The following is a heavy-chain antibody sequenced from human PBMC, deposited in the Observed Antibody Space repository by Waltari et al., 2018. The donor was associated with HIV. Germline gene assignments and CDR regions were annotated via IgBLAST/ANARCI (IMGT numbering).Heavy chain of an antibody. CDR2: ISSSSSYI. CDR3: ARDMHSGKQLVSRGGMDV. V-gene: IGHV3-21*01. CDR1: GFTFSSYS. Sequence: EVQLVESGGGLVKPGGSLRLSCAASGFTFSSYSMNWVRQAPGKGLEWVSSISSSSSYIYDADSVKGRFTISRDNAKNSLYLQMNSLRAEDTAVYYCARDMHSGKQLVSRGGMDVWGQGTTVTVSS. J-gene: IGHJ6*02. D-gene: IGHD6-13*01.